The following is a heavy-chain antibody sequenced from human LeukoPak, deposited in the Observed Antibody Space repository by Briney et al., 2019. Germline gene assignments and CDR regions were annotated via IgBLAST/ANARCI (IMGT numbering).Heavy chain of an antibody. V-gene: IGHV1-18*01. D-gene: IGHD3-16*02. CDR3: ARDIVDNPWGSYRSDAFDI. Sequence: GASVKVSCKASGYTFTTYGVSWVRQAPGQGLEWMGWISPYNGNTNFGQKFQGRVTMTTDRSTTTAYMELRSLRSDDTAVYYCARDIVDNPWGSYRSDAFDIWGQGTMVTVSS. CDR1: GYTFTTYG. CDR2: ISPYNGNT. J-gene: IGHJ3*02.